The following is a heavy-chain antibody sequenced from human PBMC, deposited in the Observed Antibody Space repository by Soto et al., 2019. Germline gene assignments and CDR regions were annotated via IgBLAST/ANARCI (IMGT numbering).Heavy chain of an antibody. V-gene: IGHV3-23*01. Sequence: EVQLLESGGGLVQPGGSLRLSCAASRFTFSSYTMSWVRQGPGKGLEWVSGISSSGGSTVYADSVKGRFTIFRDNFKNPLYLQRTSLRAEDSAVYYCAKGWGDYWGQGTPVTVSS. D-gene: IGHD7-27*01. CDR3: AKGWGDY. CDR1: RFTFSSYT. J-gene: IGHJ4*02. CDR2: ISSSGGST.